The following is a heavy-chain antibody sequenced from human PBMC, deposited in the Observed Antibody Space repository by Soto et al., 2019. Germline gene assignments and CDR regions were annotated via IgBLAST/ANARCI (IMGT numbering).Heavy chain of an antibody. V-gene: IGHV4-61*01. J-gene: IGHJ5*02. CDR3: ARGNIAASGTKFDP. D-gene: IGHD6-13*01. CDR2: IYYSGNI. Sequence: QVQLQESGPGLVKPSETLSLTCTVAGDSVTSRSYYWTWVRQPPGKGLEWIGYIYYSGNIKYNPSLKCRFTISVDTSTNQFSLKLTSLTAADTANYYGARGNIAASGTKFDPWGQGILVTVSS. CDR1: GDSVTSRSYY.